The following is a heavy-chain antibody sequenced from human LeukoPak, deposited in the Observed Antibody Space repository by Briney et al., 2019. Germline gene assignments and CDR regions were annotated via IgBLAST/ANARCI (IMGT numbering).Heavy chain of an antibody. CDR2: ITDSGNTI. D-gene: IGHD3-9*01. V-gene: IGHV3-11*01. CDR3: ARGYRYYYFDY. Sequence: GGSLRLSCAAFGFTFSDYNMNWVRQAPGKGLEWVSYITDSGNTIHYADSVKGRFTISRDNAKNSLYLQMNSLRAEDTALYYCARGYRYYYFDYWGQGTLVTVSS. J-gene: IGHJ4*02. CDR1: GFTFSDYN.